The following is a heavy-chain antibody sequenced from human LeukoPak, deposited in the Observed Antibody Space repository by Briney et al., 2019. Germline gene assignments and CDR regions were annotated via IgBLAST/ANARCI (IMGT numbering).Heavy chain of an antibody. V-gene: IGHV3-48*02. D-gene: IGHD5-18*01. J-gene: IGHJ4*02. CDR1: RFTFNDYS. CDR2: ISRGGSTI. Sequence: GGSLRLSCAASRFTFNDYSMNWVRQAPGKGLEWVSYISRGGSTIYYADSEKGRFTISRDNAKNSLYLQMNSLRDEDTAMYHCVRGEATAVAPGCDYWGQGVLVTVSS. CDR3: VRGEATAVAPGCDY.